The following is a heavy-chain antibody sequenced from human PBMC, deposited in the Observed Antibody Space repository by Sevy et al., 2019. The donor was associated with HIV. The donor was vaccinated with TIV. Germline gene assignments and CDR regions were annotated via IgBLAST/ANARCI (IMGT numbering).Heavy chain of an antibody. V-gene: IGHV1-69*13. CDR2: IIPIFGTA. Sequence: ATVKVSCKASGGTFSSYAISWVRQAPGQGLEWMGGIIPIFGTANYAQKFQGRVTITADESTSTAYMELSSLRSEDTAVYYCARTITIFGVVIIPNWFDPWGPGTLVTVSS. D-gene: IGHD3-3*01. CDR3: ARTITIFGVVIIPNWFDP. J-gene: IGHJ5*02. CDR1: GGTFSSYA.